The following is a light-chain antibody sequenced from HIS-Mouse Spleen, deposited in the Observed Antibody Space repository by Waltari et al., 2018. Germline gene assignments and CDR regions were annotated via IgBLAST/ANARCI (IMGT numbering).Light chain of an antibody. CDR3: QVWDSSSDHYV. CDR2: DDS. CDR1: NIGSKS. J-gene: IGLJ1*01. V-gene: IGLV3-21*03. Sequence: SYLLTQPPPVSVAPGKTTRITCGGNNIGSKSVTLYQQKPGQAPVLVVYDDSDRPSGIHERFSGSNSGNTATLTISRVEAGDEADYYCQVWDSSSDHYVFGTGTKVTVL.